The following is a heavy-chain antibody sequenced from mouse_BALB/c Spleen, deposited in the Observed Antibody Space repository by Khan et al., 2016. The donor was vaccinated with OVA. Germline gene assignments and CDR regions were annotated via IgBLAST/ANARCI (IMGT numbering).Heavy chain of an antibody. Sequence: QIQLVQSGPELKKPGETVKISCKASGHAFTNYGMNWVKQSPEKPLKWIGWINTYTGEPTYADDFKGRFAFSLETFARPAHFQINNLKSEDTATYFCASPHYFSYTLGHWGQGTSVTVSS. CDR1: GHAFTNYG. CDR2: INTYTGEP. D-gene: IGHD1-1*01. V-gene: IGHV9-3-1*01. J-gene: IGHJ4*01. CDR3: ASPHYFSYTLGH.